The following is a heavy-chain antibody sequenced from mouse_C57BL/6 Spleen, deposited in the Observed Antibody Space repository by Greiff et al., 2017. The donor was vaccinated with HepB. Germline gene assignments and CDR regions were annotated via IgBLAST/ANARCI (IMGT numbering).Heavy chain of an antibody. CDR3: AREGLRRYFDY. D-gene: IGHD2-4*01. CDR1: GYAFTNYL. V-gene: IGHV1-54*01. CDR2: INPGSGGT. Sequence: VQLVESGAELVRPGTSVKVSCKASGYAFTNYLIEWVKQRPGQGLEWIGVINPGSGGTNYNEKFKGKATLTADKSSSTAYMQLSSLTSEDSAVYFCAREGLRRYFDYWGQGTTLTVSS. J-gene: IGHJ2*01.